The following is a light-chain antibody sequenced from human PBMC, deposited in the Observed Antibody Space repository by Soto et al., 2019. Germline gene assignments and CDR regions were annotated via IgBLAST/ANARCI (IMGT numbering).Light chain of an antibody. J-gene: IGLJ3*02. CDR3: AVWDNSLKGWV. V-gene: IGLV1-44*01. Sequence: QSVLTQPPSASGTPGQRVIISCSGSSSNIGTNTVNWYHHLTGAAPKLLIYGDDQRPAGVPDRISASKSGTSASLAITGLQPEDEADFYCAVWDNSLKGWVFGGGTKLTVL. CDR1: SSNIGTNT. CDR2: GDD.